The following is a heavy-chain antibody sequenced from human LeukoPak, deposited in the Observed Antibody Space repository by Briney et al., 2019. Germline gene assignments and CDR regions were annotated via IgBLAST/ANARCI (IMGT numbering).Heavy chain of an antibody. CDR1: GGSISSSSYY. J-gene: IGHJ4*02. D-gene: IGHD6-19*01. CDR3: AREAEQWLAPGERDY. CDR2: IYYSGST. Sequence: PSETLSLTCTVSGGSISSSSYYWGWIRQPPGKGLEWIGSIYYSGSTYYNPSLKSRVTISVDTSKNQFSLKLSSVTAADTAVYYCAREAEQWLAPGERDYWGQGTLVTVSS. V-gene: IGHV4-39*07.